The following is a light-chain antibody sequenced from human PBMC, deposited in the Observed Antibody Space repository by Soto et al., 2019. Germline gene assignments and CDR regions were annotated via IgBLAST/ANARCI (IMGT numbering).Light chain of an antibody. CDR1: QSVDSY. J-gene: IGKJ4*01. CDR2: DAS. Sequence: EIVLTQSPATLSLSPGERATLSCRASQSVDSYLAWYQQKPGQAPRLLIFDASNRATGIPARFSGSGSGTDFTLTISSLEPVDFAVYYCQQHTNRLTFGGGTKVEIK. V-gene: IGKV3-11*01. CDR3: QQHTNRLT.